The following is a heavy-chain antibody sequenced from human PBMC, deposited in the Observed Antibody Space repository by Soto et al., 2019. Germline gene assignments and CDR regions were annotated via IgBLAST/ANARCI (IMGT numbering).Heavy chain of an antibody. CDR3: ASEVRYGGEFFDYDY. V-gene: IGHV4-31*03. CDR1: GGSISSGGYY. Sequence: PSETLSLACTVSGGSISSGGYYWSWIRQHPGKGLEWIGYIYYSGSTYYNPSLKSRVTISVDTSKNQFSLKLSSVTAADTAVYYCASEVRYGGEFFDYDYWTQGNLVTVSS. J-gene: IGHJ4*02. CDR2: IYYSGST. D-gene: IGHD3-16*01.